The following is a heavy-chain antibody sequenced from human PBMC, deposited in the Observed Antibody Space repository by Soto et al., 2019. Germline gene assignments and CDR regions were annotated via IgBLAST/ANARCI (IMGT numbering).Heavy chain of an antibody. V-gene: IGHV1-3*01. J-gene: IGHJ4*02. D-gene: IGHD3-10*01. Sequence: QVQLVQSGAEVKRPGASVTVSCKSSGFTFTSYAIHWLRQAPGQRPQWMGWINGGSGNTKYSQDFQGRVTFTRDTFATTAYLEISSLRSEDTAVYYCARVPPWGNSAGDYYIQHYDSWGQGTPVTVSS. CDR2: INGGSGNT. CDR1: GFTFTSYA. CDR3: ARVPPWGNSAGDYYIQHYDS.